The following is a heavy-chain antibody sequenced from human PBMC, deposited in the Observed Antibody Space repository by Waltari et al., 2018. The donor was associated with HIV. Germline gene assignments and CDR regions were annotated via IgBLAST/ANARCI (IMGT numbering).Heavy chain of an antibody. CDR3: ANIVVVPAARGIDAFDI. CDR1: GFTFSSHG. J-gene: IGHJ3*02. V-gene: IGHV3-30*02. CDR2: IRYDGSNK. D-gene: IGHD2-2*01. Sequence: QVQLVESGGGVVQHGGSLRLSCAASGFTFSSHGMPWVRQAPGKGLEWVALIRYDGSNKYYADSVKGRFTISRDNSKNTLYLQMNSLRAEDTAVYYCANIVVVPAARGIDAFDIWGQGTMVTVSS.